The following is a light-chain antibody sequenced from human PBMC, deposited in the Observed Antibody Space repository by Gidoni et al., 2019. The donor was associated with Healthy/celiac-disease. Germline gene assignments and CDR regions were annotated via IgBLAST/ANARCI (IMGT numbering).Light chain of an antibody. CDR2: AAS. V-gene: IGKV1-6*01. J-gene: IGKJ4*01. Sequence: AIQMTQSPSSLSASVGDRVTITCRASQGIRNDLGWYQQKPGKAPKLLIYAASSIQSGVPSRFSGSGSGTDFTLTITSLQPEDFATYYCLQDYNYPLTFGGGTKVEIK. CDR1: QGIRND. CDR3: LQDYNYPLT.